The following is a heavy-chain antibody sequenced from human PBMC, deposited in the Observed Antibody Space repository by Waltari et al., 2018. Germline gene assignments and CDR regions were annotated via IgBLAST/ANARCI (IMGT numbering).Heavy chain of an antibody. V-gene: IGHV1-69*01. CDR3: ARTYQSGSYSDY. D-gene: IGHD1-26*01. CDR2: IIPFLHTS. CDR1: GGTFNNYA. J-gene: IGHJ4*02. Sequence: QVQLVQSGAEVKKPGSSVKVSCKASGGTFNNYAISWLRQAPGQGLEWMGGIIPFLHTSNYAQKFQGRFTITADGSTSTAYMELSRLISNDTAVYYCARTYQSGSYSDYWGQGTPVTVSS.